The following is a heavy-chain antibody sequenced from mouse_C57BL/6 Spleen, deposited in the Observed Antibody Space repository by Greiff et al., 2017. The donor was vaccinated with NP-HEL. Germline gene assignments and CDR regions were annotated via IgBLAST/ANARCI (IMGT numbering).Heavy chain of an antibody. D-gene: IGHD1-1*01. CDR3: ARSSYYYGSSPWFAY. Sequence: RVEPGASVKIPCKASGYTFTDYNMDWVKQSHGKSLEWIGDINPNNGGTIYNQKFKGKATLTVDKSSSTAYMELRSLTSEDTAVYYWARSSYYYGSSPWFAYWGQGTLVTVSA. CDR1: GYTFTDYN. J-gene: IGHJ3*01. CDR2: INPNNGGT. V-gene: IGHV1-18*01.